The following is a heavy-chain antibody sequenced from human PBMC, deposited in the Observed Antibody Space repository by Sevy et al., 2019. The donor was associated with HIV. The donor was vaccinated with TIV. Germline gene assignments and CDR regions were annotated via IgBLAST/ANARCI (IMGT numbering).Heavy chain of an antibody. CDR2: INQDGSEI. CDR3: ARALYAYSSY. CDR1: GFPFSSFW. V-gene: IGHV3-7*01. Sequence: GGSLRLSCEASGFPFSSFWMTWVRQAPGKGLEWVANINQDGSEIHYVDSVKGRFSISRDNAKNSLNLQMNSLRAEDTAVYYCARALYAYSSYWGQGTLVTVSS. J-gene: IGHJ4*02. D-gene: IGHD4-4*01.